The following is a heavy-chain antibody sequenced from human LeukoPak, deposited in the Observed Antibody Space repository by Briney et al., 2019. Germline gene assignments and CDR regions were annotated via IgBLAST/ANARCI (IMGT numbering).Heavy chain of an antibody. Sequence: PSETLSLTCAVYGGSFSGYYGSWIRQPPGKGLEWIGEINHSGSTNYNPSLKSRVTISVDTSKNQFSLKLSSVTAADTAVYYCARGGIVVVPAAMPGYYYYGMDVWGQGTTVTVSS. V-gene: IGHV4-34*01. CDR2: INHSGST. D-gene: IGHD2-2*01. CDR1: GGSFSGYY. J-gene: IGHJ6*02. CDR3: ARGGIVVVPAAMPGYYYYGMDV.